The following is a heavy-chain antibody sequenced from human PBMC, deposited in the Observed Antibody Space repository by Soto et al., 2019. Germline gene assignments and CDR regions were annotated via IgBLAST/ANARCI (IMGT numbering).Heavy chain of an antibody. CDR1: GFTFSSYG. J-gene: IGHJ6*02. CDR3: AKDYWSGYDFDRIGGMDV. V-gene: IGHV3-30*18. Sequence: GGSLRLSCAASGFTFSSYGMHWVRQAPGKGLEWVAVISYDGSNKYYADSVKGRFTISRDNSKNTLYLQMNSLRAEDTAVYYCAKDYWSGYDFDRIGGMDVWGQGTTVTVSS. D-gene: IGHD5-12*01. CDR2: ISYDGSNK.